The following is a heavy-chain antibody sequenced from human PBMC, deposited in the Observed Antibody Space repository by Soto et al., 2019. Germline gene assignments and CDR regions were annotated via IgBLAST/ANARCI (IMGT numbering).Heavy chain of an antibody. D-gene: IGHD3-9*01. Sequence: PSETLSLTCTVSGGSISSSSYYWGWIRQPPGKGLEWIGSIYYSGSTYYNPSLKSRVTISVDTSKNQFSLKLSSVTAADTAVYYCARLGGSNILTGYYALVYYYYYMDVWGRGTTVTVPS. J-gene: IGHJ6*03. CDR3: ARLGGSNILTGYYALVYYYYYMDV. V-gene: IGHV4-39*01. CDR1: GGSISSSSYY. CDR2: IYYSGST.